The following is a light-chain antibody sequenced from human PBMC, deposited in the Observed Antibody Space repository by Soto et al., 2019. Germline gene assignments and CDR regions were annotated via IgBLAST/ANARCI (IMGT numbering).Light chain of an antibody. Sequence: DIQMTQSPSSLSASVGDRVTITCRASQAISNYLAWYQQKPGKVPKLLIYAASTLQSGVPSRFSGSGSGTDFTLTISSLQPEDIATYYCQNYNSAPFTFGPGTNVNIK. V-gene: IGKV1-27*01. J-gene: IGKJ3*01. CDR1: QAISNY. CDR3: QNYNSAPFT. CDR2: AAS.